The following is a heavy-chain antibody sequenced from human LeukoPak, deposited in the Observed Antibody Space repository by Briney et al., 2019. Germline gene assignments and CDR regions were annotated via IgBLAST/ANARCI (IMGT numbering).Heavy chain of an antibody. CDR1: GDSIGSHY. Sequence: PSETLSLTCTVSGDSIGSHYWSWIRQPPGKGLEWIGHIFYVGSTNYNPSLKSRATISVDTSKNQFSLKLNSVTAADTAVYYCARDYYDSRGEAFDIWGQGTMVTVSS. CDR3: ARDYYDSRGEAFDI. J-gene: IGHJ3*02. V-gene: IGHV4-59*11. CDR2: IFYVGST. D-gene: IGHD3-22*01.